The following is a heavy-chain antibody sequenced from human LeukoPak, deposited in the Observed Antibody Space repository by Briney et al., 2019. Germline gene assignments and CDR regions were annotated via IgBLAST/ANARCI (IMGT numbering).Heavy chain of an antibody. D-gene: IGHD5-18*01. J-gene: IGHJ4*02. Sequence: PSETLSLTGTVSGGSISSSSYYWGWIRQPPGKGLEWIGSIYYSGSTYYNPSLKSRVTISVDTSKNQFSLKLSSVTAADTAVYYCARRYSYGYVFFDYWGQGTLVTVSS. CDR3: ARRYSYGYVFFDY. V-gene: IGHV4-39*01. CDR2: IYYSGST. CDR1: GGSISSSSYY.